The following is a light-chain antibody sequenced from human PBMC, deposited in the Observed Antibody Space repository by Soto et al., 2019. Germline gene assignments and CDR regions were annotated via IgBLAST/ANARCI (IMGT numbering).Light chain of an antibody. Sequence: DIELTQSTSSLSASVRDRVPITYRASQSISSYLNWYQQKPGKAPKLLIFAASSLQSGVPSRFSGSRSGPDFTLTISSLQPEDFATYYCQQSYSRPPTFGQGTMVDIK. J-gene: IGKJ1*01. CDR2: AAS. CDR3: QQSYSRPPT. V-gene: IGKV1-39*01. CDR1: QSISSY.